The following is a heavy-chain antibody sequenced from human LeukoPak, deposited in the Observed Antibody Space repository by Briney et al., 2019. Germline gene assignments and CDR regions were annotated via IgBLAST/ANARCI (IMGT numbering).Heavy chain of an antibody. J-gene: IGHJ6*02. CDR2: IYYSGST. V-gene: IGHV4-59*08. D-gene: IGHD2-2*02. Sequence: ASETLSLTCTVSGGSISSYYWSWIRQPPGKGLEWIGYIYYSGSTNYNPSLKSRVTISVDTSKNQFSLKLSSVTAADTAVYYCASACSSTSCHRGYGMDVWGQGTTVTVS. CDR1: GGSISSYY. CDR3: ASACSSTSCHRGYGMDV.